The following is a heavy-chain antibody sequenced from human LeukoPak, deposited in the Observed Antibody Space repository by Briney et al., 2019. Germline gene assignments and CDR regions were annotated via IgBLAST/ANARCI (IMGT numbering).Heavy chain of an antibody. V-gene: IGHV3-21*01. CDR3: ARRGYCSSTSCRSWGDGMDV. J-gene: IGHJ6*02. CDR1: GFTFSSYS. Sequence: GGSLRLSCAASGFTFSSYSMNWVRQAPGKGLEWVSSISSSSSYIYYADSVKGRFTISRDNAKNSLYLQMNSLRAEDTAVYYCARRGYCSSTSCRSWGDGMDVWGQGTTATVSS. D-gene: IGHD2-2*01. CDR2: ISSSSSYI.